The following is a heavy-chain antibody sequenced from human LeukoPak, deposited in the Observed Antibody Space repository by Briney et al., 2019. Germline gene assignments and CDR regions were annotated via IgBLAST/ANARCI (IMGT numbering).Heavy chain of an antibody. D-gene: IGHD3-22*01. V-gene: IGHV4-38-2*02. J-gene: IGHJ3*01. CDR3: ARELRYDNSDSGTF. Sequence: SETLSLTCTVSGYSTSIGYYWGWVRQPPGKGLEWIASIHHSGNTYSNPSLKSRVTISLDTSKNQVSLKLTSVTAADTALYYCARELRYDNSDSGTFWGQGTVVTVSS. CDR1: GYSTSIGYY. CDR2: IHHSGNT.